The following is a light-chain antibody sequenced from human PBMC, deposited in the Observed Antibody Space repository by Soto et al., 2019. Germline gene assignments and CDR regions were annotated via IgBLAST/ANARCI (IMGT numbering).Light chain of an antibody. J-gene: IGKJ1*01. Sequence: GDIVPITFLASQTISTWMAWYQQKPGKAPKLLVYDASTLQSGVASRFSGSGSGTKFTLTIASLQPDDFATYYCQQYETFSGTFGPGTKVDIK. CDR1: QTISTW. V-gene: IGKV1-5*01. CDR2: DAS. CDR3: QQYETFSGT.